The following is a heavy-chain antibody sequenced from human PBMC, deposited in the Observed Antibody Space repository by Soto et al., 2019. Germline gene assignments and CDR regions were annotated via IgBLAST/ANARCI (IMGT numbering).Heavy chain of an antibody. V-gene: IGHV3-11*01. D-gene: IGHD6-19*01. CDR3: ARDRGAVVGQYFDY. Sequence: QVQLVESGGGLVKPGGSLRLSCAASGFTFSAYYMSWIRQAPGKGLEWISYISSSGATGNYADSVKGRFTVSRDNAKNSRYLQINSLRAQATAVYYWARDRGAVVGQYFDYWGQGTLVTVSS. CDR2: ISSSGATG. J-gene: IGHJ4*02. CDR1: GFTFSAYY.